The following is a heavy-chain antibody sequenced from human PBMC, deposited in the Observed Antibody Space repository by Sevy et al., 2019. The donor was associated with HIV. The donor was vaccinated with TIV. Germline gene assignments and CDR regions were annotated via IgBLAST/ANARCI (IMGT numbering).Heavy chain of an antibody. CDR3: AREGCTKPHDY. CDR1: GFTFNKYS. J-gene: IGHJ4*02. CDR2: LSFGCGEI. V-gene: IGHV3-23*01. D-gene: IGHD2-8*01. Sequence: GGSLRLSCAASGFTFNKYSMSWVRQPPGKGLEWVATLSFGCGEIKYADSVKGRFTISRDNSKHSFYLQMNNLRAEDTALYYCAREGCTKPHDYWGQGTLVTVSS.